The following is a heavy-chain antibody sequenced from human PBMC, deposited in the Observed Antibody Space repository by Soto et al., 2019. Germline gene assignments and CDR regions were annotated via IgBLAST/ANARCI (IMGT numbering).Heavy chain of an antibody. CDR2: INPNSGGT. Sequence: ASVKVSCKASGYTFTGYYMHWVRQAPGQGLEWMGWINPNSGGTNYAQKFQGRVTMTRDTSISTAYMELSRLRSDDTAVYYCARFRGVPVTQYYYYGMDVWGQGTTVPVSS. CDR3: ARFRGVPVTQYYYYGMDV. CDR1: GYTFTGYY. J-gene: IGHJ6*02. V-gene: IGHV1-2*02. D-gene: IGHD4-17*01.